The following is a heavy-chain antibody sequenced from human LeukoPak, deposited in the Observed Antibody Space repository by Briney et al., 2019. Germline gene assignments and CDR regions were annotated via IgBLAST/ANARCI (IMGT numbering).Heavy chain of an antibody. V-gene: IGHV3-53*01. Sequence: PGGSLRLSCAASGFTVSSNYMSWVRQAPGKGLEWVSVIYSGGSTYYADSVKGRFTISRDNSKNTLYLQMNSLRAEDTAVYYCASLLGYYYYYYMDVWGKGTTVTVSS. CDR1: GFTVSSNY. J-gene: IGHJ6*03. CDR2: IYSGGST. CDR3: ASLLGYYYYYYMDV.